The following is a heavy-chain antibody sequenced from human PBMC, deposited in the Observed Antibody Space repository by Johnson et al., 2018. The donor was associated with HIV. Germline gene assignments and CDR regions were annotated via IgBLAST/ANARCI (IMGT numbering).Heavy chain of an antibody. Sequence: VQLVESGGGLVQPGGSLRLSCAASGFTFSNHWMTWVRQAPGKGLELVANIKQDGSETYYVDSVQGRFTISRDNSKNTLSLQMNSLTTEDTAIYYCARGSLTDDSFAEWGQGTMVLVSS. J-gene: IGHJ3*01. CDR1: GFTFSNHW. V-gene: IGHV3-7*01. CDR3: ARGSLTDDSFAE. CDR2: IKQDGSET. D-gene: IGHD2-8*01.